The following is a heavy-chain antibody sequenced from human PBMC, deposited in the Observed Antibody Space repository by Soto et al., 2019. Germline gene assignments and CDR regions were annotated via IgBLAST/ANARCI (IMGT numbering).Heavy chain of an antibody. Sequence: SETLSLTCTVSGDSISKYYCSWIRQSPGKGLEWIGYIYYSGSTNYNPSLKSRVTISIDKSKNQFSLKLTSVTAADTAVYYCSRHSVYDSISYFDYWGQGTLVTV. J-gene: IGHJ4*02. CDR1: GDSISKYY. CDR2: IYYSGST. CDR3: SRHSVYDSISYFDY. V-gene: IGHV4-59*01. D-gene: IGHD3-22*01.